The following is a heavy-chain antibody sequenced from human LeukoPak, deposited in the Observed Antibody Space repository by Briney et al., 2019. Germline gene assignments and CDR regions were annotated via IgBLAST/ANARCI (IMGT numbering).Heavy chain of an antibody. V-gene: IGHV3-30*04. Sequence: GGSLRLSCAASGFTFSSYAMHWVRQAPGKGLEWVAVISYDGSNKYYADSVKGRFTISRDNSKNTLYLQMNSLRAEDTAVYYCARPSLAALDYWGQGTLVTVSS. CDR2: ISYDGSNK. J-gene: IGHJ4*02. CDR3: ARPSLAALDY. D-gene: IGHD6-13*01. CDR1: GFTFSSYA.